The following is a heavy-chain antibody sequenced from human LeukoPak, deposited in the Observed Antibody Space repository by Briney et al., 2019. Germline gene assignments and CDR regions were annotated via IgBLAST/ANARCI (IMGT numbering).Heavy chain of an antibody. CDR2: INSDGSST. CDR1: GFTVSSSY. CDR3: ARDYDSSGYSSAFDI. J-gene: IGHJ3*02. V-gene: IGHV3-74*01. D-gene: IGHD3-22*01. Sequence: GGSLRLSCAASGFTVSSSYMSWVRQAPGKGLVWVSRINSDGSSTSYADSVKGRFTISRDNAKNTLYLQMNSLRAEDTAVYYCARDYDSSGYSSAFDIWGQGTMVTVSS.